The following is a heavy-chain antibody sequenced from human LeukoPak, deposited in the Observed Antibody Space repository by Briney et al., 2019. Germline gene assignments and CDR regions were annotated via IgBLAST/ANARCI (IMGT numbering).Heavy chain of an antibody. CDR1: GYTFTGYY. V-gene: IGHV1-2*02. CDR2: INPNSGGT. CDR3: ARGGPYDSSGYYYEFDY. Sequence: ASVKVSCKASGYTFTGYYMHWVRQAPGQGLEWMGWINPNSGGTNYAQKFQGRVTMTRDTSISTAYMELSRLRSDDTAVYYCARGGPYDSSGYYYEFDYWGQGTLVTVSS. D-gene: IGHD3-22*01. J-gene: IGHJ4*02.